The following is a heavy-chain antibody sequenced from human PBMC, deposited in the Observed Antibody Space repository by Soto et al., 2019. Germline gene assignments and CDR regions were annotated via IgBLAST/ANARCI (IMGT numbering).Heavy chain of an antibody. J-gene: IGHJ4*02. Sequence: GSLRLSCAASGFTFSNYWMSWVRQAPGKGLEWVANMKQDGSDKYYVDSVKGRFTISRDNAKNSLYLQVNNLRAEDTAVYYCARGGILTGYSNDYWGQGTLVTVSS. CDR2: MKQDGSDK. CDR3: ARGGILTGYSNDY. V-gene: IGHV3-7*01. D-gene: IGHD3-9*01. CDR1: GFTFSNYW.